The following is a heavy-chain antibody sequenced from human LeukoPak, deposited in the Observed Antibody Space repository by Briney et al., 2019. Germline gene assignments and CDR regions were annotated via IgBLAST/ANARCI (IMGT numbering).Heavy chain of an antibody. Sequence: GGSLRLSCAASGFTFSSYEMNWVRQAPGKGLEFISYISSSGSIIYYADSVKGRFTISRDNSKNTLYLQMNSLRAEDTAVYYCAKDLTAPGAFDIWGQGTMVTVSS. CDR1: GFTFSSYE. CDR2: ISSSGSII. CDR3: AKDLTAPGAFDI. V-gene: IGHV3-48*03. J-gene: IGHJ3*02.